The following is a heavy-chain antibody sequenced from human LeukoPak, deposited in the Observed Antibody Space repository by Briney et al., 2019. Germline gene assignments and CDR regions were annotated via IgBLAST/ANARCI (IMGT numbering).Heavy chain of an antibody. Sequence: SETLSLTCAVSGYSISSGYYWGWIRQPPGKGLEWIGSIYHSGSTYYNPSLKSRVTISVDTPKNQFSLNLSSVTAADTAVYYCARAGNQLLWADYWGQGTLVTVSS. CDR2: IYHSGST. CDR1: GYSISSGYY. CDR3: ARAGNQLLWADY. V-gene: IGHV4-38-2*01. D-gene: IGHD2-2*01. J-gene: IGHJ4*02.